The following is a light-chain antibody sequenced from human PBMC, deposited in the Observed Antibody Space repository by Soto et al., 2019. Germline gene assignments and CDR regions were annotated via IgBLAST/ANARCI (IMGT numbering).Light chain of an antibody. CDR2: DAS. J-gene: IGKJ4*01. CDR1: QSVSSY. CDR3: QQRSNWQVT. V-gene: IGKV3-11*01. Sequence: EIVLTQSPATLSLSPGERATLSCRASQSVSSYLAWYQQKPGQAPRLLIYDASNRATGIPARFSGSGSGTDFTLTISSPEPEDLAVYYCQQRSNWQVTFGGGTKVEIK.